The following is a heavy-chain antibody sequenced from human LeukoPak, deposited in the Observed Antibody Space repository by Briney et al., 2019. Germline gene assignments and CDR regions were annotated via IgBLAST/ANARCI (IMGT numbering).Heavy chain of an antibody. CDR2: ISDSGGST. CDR1: GITLSNYG. V-gene: IGHV3-23*01. J-gene: IGHJ4*02. Sequence: GGSLRLSCAVSGITLSNYGMSWVRQAPGKGLEWVAGISDSGGSTNYADSVKGRFTISRDNAKNSLYLQMNSLRAEDTAVYYCASAYYYDSSGPTGYWGQGTLVTVSS. CDR3: ASAYYYDSSGPTGY. D-gene: IGHD3-22*01.